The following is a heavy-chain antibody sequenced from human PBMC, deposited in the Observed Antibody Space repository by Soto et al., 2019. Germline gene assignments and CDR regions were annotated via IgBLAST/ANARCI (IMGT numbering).Heavy chain of an antibody. Sequence: SETLSLTCTVSGGSISSYYWSWIRQPPGKGLEWIGYIYYSGSTNYNPSLKSRVTISVDTSKNQFSLKLSSVTAADTAVYYCARDVPYCSGGSCYPIWGQGTMVTVSS. CDR1: GGSISSYY. J-gene: IGHJ3*02. V-gene: IGHV4-59*01. CDR2: IYYSGST. D-gene: IGHD2-15*01. CDR3: ARDVPYCSGGSCYPI.